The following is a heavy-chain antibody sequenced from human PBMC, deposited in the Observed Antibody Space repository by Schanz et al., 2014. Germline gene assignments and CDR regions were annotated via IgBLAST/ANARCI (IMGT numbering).Heavy chain of an antibody. CDR2: INNSGST. CDR3: ARDERDLPRSLFVF. CDR1: GGFISSINW. D-gene: IGHD2-2*01. Sequence: QVQLQESGPGLVKPSGTLSLTCAVSGGFISSINWWSWVRQSPGTGLEWIGEINNSGSTNYNPSLKSRVTISLDNSKSQSSLALNAVTAADTAVYYCARDERDLPRSLFVFWGQGTLVTVSS. V-gene: IGHV4-4*02. J-gene: IGHJ4*02.